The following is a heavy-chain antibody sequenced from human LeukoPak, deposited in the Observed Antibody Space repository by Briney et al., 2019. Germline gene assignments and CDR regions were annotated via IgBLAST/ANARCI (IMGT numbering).Heavy chain of an antibody. CDR3: AGAITAPWLQAFDI. Sequence: GGSLRLSCAASGFTFSDYNMRWIRQAPGKGLEWVSYISSSGSTIYYADSVKGRFTISRDNAKNSLYLQMNSLRAEDTAVYYCAGAITAPWLQAFDIWGQGTMVTVSS. D-gene: IGHD3-9*01. V-gene: IGHV3-11*04. CDR2: ISSSGSTI. CDR1: GFTFSDYN. J-gene: IGHJ3*02.